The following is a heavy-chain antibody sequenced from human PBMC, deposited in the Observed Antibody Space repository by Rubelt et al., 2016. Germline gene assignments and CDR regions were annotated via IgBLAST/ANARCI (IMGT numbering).Heavy chain of an antibody. D-gene: IGHD4-17*01. CDR2: IYYSGST. Sequence: QVQLQESGPGLVKPSQTLSLTCTVSGGSISSGGYYWSWIRQHPGKGLEWIGYIYYSGSTYYNPSLKSRVTISVDTSKNQFSLKLSSVTAADTAVYYCARLSGDYLPENKKFDYWGQGTLVTVSS. CDR1: GGSISSGGYY. CDR3: ARLSGDYLPENKKFDY. V-gene: IGHV4-31*03. J-gene: IGHJ4*02.